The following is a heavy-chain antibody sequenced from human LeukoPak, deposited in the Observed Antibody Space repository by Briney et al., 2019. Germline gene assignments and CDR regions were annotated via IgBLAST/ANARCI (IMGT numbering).Heavy chain of an antibody. Sequence: PSETLSLTCTVSGGSVSNGNYYWSWIRQPPGKGLEWIGNMHYSGGTNYNPSLKSRVTISVDTSMNQLSLLLTSATAADTAVYYCARDSLLRGSGWDYWYFDLWGRGTLVTVSS. J-gene: IGHJ2*01. V-gene: IGHV4-61*01. CDR3: ARDSLLRGSGWDYWYFDL. CDR2: MHYSGGT. CDR1: GGSVSNGNYY. D-gene: IGHD6-25*01.